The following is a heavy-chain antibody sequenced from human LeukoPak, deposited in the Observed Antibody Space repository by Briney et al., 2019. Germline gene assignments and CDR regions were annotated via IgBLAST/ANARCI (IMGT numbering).Heavy chain of an antibody. Sequence: GGSLRLSCAASGFTFSSYGMHWVRQAPGKGLEWVAVISYDGSNKYYADSVKGRFTISRDNSKNTLYLQMNSLRAEDTAVYYCAKDSGRTYYYGSGSYSDYWGQGTLVTVSS. V-gene: IGHV3-30*18. CDR2: ISYDGSNK. CDR1: GFTFSSYG. CDR3: AKDSGRTYYYGSGSYSDY. J-gene: IGHJ4*02. D-gene: IGHD3-10*01.